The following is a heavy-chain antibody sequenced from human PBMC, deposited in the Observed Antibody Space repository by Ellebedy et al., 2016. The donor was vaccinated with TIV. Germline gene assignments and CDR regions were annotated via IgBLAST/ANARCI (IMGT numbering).Heavy chain of an antibody. CDR3: ASQKGSSGWAGVVF. V-gene: IGHV3-30*03. CDR1: GFTFSSYG. D-gene: IGHD6-19*01. J-gene: IGHJ4*02. Sequence: GGSLRLSXAASGFTFSSYGMHWVRQAPGKGLEWVAVISFDGSNKYYADSVKGRFSISRDNSENTLYLQMNSLRAEDTAIYYCASQKGSSGWAGVVFWGQGTLVTVSS. CDR2: ISFDGSNK.